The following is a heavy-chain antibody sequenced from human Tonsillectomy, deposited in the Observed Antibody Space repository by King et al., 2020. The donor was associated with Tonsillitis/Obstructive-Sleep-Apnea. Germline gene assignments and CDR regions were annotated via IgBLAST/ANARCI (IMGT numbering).Heavy chain of an antibody. J-gene: IGHJ6*03. V-gene: IGHV1-18*01. CDR1: GYTFSSHG. Sequence: QLVQSGTEVKKPGASVKVSCKASGYTFSSHGISWVRQAPGQGLEWMGWISAYNGNTKYAQKFQGRVTMTTDTSTSTAYMELRSLRSDDTAVYYCARDSNDCGDDVFRHYYYYLDVWGQGTTVTVSS. CDR3: ARDSNDCGDDVFRHYYYYLDV. D-gene: IGHD4-17*01. CDR2: ISAYNGNT.